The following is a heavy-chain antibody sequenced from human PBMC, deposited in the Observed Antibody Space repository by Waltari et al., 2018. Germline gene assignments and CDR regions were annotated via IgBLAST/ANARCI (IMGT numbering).Heavy chain of an antibody. CDR3: ARSLPAAIYAPEYYYYYGMDV. CDR2: INPSGGST. V-gene: IGHV1-46*01. D-gene: IGHD2-2*01. Sequence: QVQLVQSGAEVKKPGASVKVSCKASGYTFTSYYMHWVRQAPGQGLEWMGIINPSGGSTSYAQKFQGRVTMTRDTSTSTVDMELSSLRSEDTAVYYCARSLPAAIYAPEYYYYYGMDVWGQGTTVTVSS. CDR1: GYTFTSYY. J-gene: IGHJ6*02.